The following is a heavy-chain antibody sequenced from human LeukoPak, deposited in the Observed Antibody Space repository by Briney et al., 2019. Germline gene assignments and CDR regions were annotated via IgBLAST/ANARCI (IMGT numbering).Heavy chain of an antibody. D-gene: IGHD3-10*01. CDR2: INHSGST. V-gene: IGHV4-34*01. J-gene: IGHJ5*02. CDR1: GGSFSGYY. Sequence: SETLSLTCAVYGGSFSGYYWSWIRQPPGKGLEWIGEINHSGSTNYNPSLTSRVTISVDTSKNQFSLKVSSVTAADTAVYYCARARRGTMVRGVIGRGEPTWFDPWGQGTLVTVSS. CDR3: ARARRGTMVRGVIGRGEPTWFDP.